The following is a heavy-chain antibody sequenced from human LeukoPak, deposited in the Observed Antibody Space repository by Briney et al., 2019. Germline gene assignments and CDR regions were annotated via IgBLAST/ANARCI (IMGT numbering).Heavy chain of an antibody. CDR1: GGSISSGGYY. V-gene: IGHV4-30-2*01. D-gene: IGHD4-17*01. CDR2: IYHSGST. CDR3: ARGTVTTGEGFDY. Sequence: SQTLSLTCTVSGGSISSGGYYWSWIRQPPGKGLEWIGYIYHSGSTYYNPSLKSRVTISVDKSKNQFSLKLSSVTAADTAVYYCARGTVTTGEGFDYWGQGTLVTVSS. J-gene: IGHJ4*02.